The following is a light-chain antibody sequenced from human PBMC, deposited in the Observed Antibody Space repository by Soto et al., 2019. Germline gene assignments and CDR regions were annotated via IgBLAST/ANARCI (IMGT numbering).Light chain of an antibody. Sequence: SYELTQPPSVSVSPGQTASITCSGDKLGDKYASWYQQKPGQSPVVVIYQDNKRPSGIPERFSGSNSGNTATLTIGGTQAMDEADYYCQAWDSGTVVFGGGTQLTVL. CDR2: QDN. V-gene: IGLV3-1*01. CDR1: KLGDKY. J-gene: IGLJ2*01. CDR3: QAWDSGTVV.